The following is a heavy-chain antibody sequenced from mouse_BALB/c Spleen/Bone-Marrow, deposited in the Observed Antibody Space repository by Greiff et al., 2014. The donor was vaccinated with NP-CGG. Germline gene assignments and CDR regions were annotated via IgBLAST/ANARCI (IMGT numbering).Heavy chain of an antibody. CDR2: IYPSDSYT. CDR3: TRDDGGFAY. Sequence: QVQLQQSGTDLVRPGASVKLSCKASGYTFTSYWINWVKQRPGQGLEWIGNIYPSDSYTNYNQKFKDKATLTVDKSSSTAYMHLSSPTSEDSAVYYCTRDDGGFAYWGQGTLVTASA. D-gene: IGHD1-1*02. CDR1: GYTFTSYW. J-gene: IGHJ3*01. V-gene: IGHV1-69*02.